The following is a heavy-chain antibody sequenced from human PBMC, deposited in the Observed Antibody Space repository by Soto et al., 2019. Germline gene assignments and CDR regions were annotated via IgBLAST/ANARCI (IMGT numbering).Heavy chain of an antibody. CDR3: ARGSWYYDSSGSKYNWFDP. J-gene: IGHJ5*02. D-gene: IGHD3-22*01. CDR1: GDSVSSNSAA. V-gene: IGHV6-1*01. Sequence: SPTLSLTCAISGDSVSSNSAAWNWIRQSPSRGLEWLGRTYYRSKWYNDYAVSVKSRITINPDTSKNQFSLQLNSVTPEDTAVYYCARGSWYYDSSGSKYNWFDPWGQGTLVTVSS. CDR2: TYYRSKWYN.